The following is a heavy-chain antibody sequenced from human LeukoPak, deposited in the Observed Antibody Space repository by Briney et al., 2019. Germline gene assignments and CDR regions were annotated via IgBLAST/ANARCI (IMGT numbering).Heavy chain of an antibody. Sequence: GGSLRLSCAASGFTFSSYWMSWVRQAPGKGLEWVANIKQDGSEKYYVDSVKGRFTISRDNAKNSLYLQMNSLRADDTAVYYCARAQKPGYGDYVPHDYWGQGTLVTVSS. CDR1: GFTFSSYW. V-gene: IGHV3-7*03. CDR2: IKQDGSEK. D-gene: IGHD4-17*01. CDR3: ARAQKPGYGDYVPHDY. J-gene: IGHJ4*02.